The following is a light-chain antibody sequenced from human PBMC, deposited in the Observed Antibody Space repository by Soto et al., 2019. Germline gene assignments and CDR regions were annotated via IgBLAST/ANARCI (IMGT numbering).Light chain of an antibody. V-gene: IGLV1-40*01. CDR3: QSYDSSLRAYV. Sequence: QSVLTQPPSVSGAPGQRVTISCTGSSSNIGANFAVGWFQHLPGSAPEVLIYGNTNRPSGVPARFSGSKSGTSASLAITGLQADDEADYYCQSYDSSLRAYVFGSGTKVTVL. J-gene: IGLJ1*01. CDR2: GNT. CDR1: SSNIGANFA.